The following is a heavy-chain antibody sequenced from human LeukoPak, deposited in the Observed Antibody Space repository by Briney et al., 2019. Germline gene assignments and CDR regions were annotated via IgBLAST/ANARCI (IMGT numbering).Heavy chain of an antibody. V-gene: IGHV1-2*02. Sequence: AASLKVSCKASGYTFTAYYMQWVRQAPGQGLDWMGWINPDSGGTKYAQKYQGSVTVDRDTSISTAYVELSGLTSDDTAVYYCARDPSGGLWCYLDSWGQGTLVTVSS. CDR1: GYTFTAYY. CDR3: ARDPSGGLWCYLDS. D-gene: IGHD2-21*01. J-gene: IGHJ4*02. CDR2: INPDSGGT.